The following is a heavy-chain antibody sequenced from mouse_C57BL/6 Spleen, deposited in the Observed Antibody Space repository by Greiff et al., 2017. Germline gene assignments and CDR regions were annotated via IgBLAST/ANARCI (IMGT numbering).Heavy chain of an antibody. CDR1: GYTFTDYE. CDR3: TRGYYGPRYWYFDV. J-gene: IGHJ1*03. CDR2: IDPETGGT. D-gene: IGHD1-1*01. Sequence: VQLQQSGAELVRPGASVTLSCKASGYTFTDYEMHWVKQTPVHGLEWIGAIDPETGGTASHQKFKGKAILTADKSSSTAYMELRSLTSEASADYYWTRGYYGPRYWYFDVWGTGTTGTVSS. V-gene: IGHV1-15*01.